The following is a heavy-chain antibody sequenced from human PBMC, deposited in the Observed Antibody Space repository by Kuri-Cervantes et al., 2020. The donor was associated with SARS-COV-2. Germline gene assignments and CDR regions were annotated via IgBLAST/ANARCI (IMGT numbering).Heavy chain of an antibody. D-gene: IGHD6-13*01. CDR3: AKDLIAAAGNDYFYMDV. J-gene: IGHJ6*03. Sequence: GESLKSSCAASGFNFSHFGMFWVRQAPGKGLEWVAFIRYDGNYKTYADAVKGRFPISRDNSKNTLYLQMDNLRAEDRAVYYCAKDLIAAAGNDYFYMDVWGTGTTVTVSS. CDR1: GFNFSHFG. V-gene: IGHV3-30*02. CDR2: IRYDGNYK.